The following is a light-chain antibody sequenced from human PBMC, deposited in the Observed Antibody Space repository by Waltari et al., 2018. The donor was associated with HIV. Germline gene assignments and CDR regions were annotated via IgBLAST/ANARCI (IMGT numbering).Light chain of an antibody. CDR2: AAS. Sequence: DMQMNQSPSSLSASVGDRVTITCPSSQSISSYLHWYQQKPGKAPKLLIYAASSLQIGVPSRFSGSGSGTDFTLTISSLQPEDFATYYCQQSYSTPWTFGQGTKVEIK. J-gene: IGKJ1*01. CDR3: QQSYSTPWT. CDR1: QSISSY. V-gene: IGKV1-39*01.